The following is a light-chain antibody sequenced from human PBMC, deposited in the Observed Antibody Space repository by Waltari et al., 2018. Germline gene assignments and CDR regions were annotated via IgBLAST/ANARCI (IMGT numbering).Light chain of an antibody. Sequence: SYELTQPSSVSVSPGHTARITCSGDVLGRKYARWFQQKPGQAPVLVIYKDSERPSGIPERFSGSSSGTTVTLTINGAQVEDEADYYCYAATDNNRVFGGGTKLIVL. CDR3: YAATDNNRV. CDR2: KDS. J-gene: IGLJ3*02. CDR1: VLGRKY. V-gene: IGLV3-27*01.